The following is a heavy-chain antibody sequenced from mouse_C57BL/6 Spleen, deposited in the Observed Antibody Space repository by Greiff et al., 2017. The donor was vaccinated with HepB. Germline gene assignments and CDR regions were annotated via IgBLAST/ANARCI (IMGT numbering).Heavy chain of an antibody. Sequence: VQLKQSGTVLARPGASVKMSCKTSGYTFTSYWMHWVKQRPGQGLEWIGAIYPGNSDTSYNQKFKGKAKLTAVTSASTAYMELSSLTNEDSAVYYCTGPCYYGSSRYWYFDVWGTGTTVTVSS. J-gene: IGHJ1*03. CDR3: TGPCYYGSSRYWYFDV. CDR1: GYTFTSYW. CDR2: IYPGNSDT. D-gene: IGHD1-1*01. V-gene: IGHV1-5*01.